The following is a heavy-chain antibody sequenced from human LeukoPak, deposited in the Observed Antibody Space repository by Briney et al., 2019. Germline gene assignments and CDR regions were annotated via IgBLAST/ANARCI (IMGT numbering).Heavy chain of an antibody. D-gene: IGHD3-22*01. CDR3: AKDIMIVVVIGAFDI. V-gene: IGHV3-23*01. Sequence: GGSLRLSCAASGFTFNNYAMSWVRQAPGKGLEWVLSISGSGGSTYYADSVKGRFTISRDNSKNTLYLQMNSLRAEDTAVYYCAKDIMIVVVIGAFDIWGQGTMVTVSS. CDR2: ISGSGGST. CDR1: GFTFNNYA. J-gene: IGHJ3*02.